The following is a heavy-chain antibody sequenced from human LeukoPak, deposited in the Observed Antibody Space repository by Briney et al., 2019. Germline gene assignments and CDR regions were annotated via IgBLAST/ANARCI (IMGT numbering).Heavy chain of an antibody. CDR3: ARHSSVPAATFDY. CDR1: GGSISSSSYQ. CDR2: IYYSGST. Sequence: SETLSLTCTVCGGSISSSSYQWNWISPPSGKGLEWTGSIYYSGSTYYNPSLKSRVTISVDTSKNQFSLKLSSVTAADTAVYYCARHSSVPAATFDYWGQGTLVTVSS. J-gene: IGHJ4*02. D-gene: IGHD2-2*01. V-gene: IGHV4-39*01.